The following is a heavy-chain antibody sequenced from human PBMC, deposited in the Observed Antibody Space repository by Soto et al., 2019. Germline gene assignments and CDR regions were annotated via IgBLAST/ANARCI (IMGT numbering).Heavy chain of an antibody. V-gene: IGHV4-31*03. Sequence: SETLSLTCTVSGGSISSGGYYWSWIRQHPGKGLEWIGYIYYSGSTYYNPSLKSRVTISVDTSKNQFSLKLSSVTAADTAVYYCARVIITMVRGVNYFDYWGQGTLVTVSS. CDR3: ARVIITMVRGVNYFDY. CDR2: IYYSGST. J-gene: IGHJ4*02. D-gene: IGHD3-10*01. CDR1: GGSISSGGYY.